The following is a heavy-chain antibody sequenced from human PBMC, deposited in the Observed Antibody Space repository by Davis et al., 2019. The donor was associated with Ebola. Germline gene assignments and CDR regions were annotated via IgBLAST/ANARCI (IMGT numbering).Heavy chain of an antibody. CDR3: ARFLVGKYFYYYGMDV. Sequence: SLKISCAASGFTFSSFEMNWVRQAPGKGPEWISFISSSGSTIYYADSVKGRFTISRDNAKNSLYLQMNSLRAEDTAVYYCARFLVGKYFYYYGMDVWGQGTTVTVSS. CDR1: GFTFSSFE. V-gene: IGHV3-48*03. CDR2: ISSSGSTI. D-gene: IGHD1-1*01. J-gene: IGHJ6*02.